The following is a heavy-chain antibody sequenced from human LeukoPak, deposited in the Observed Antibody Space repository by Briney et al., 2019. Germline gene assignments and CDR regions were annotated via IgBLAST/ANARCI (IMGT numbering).Heavy chain of an antibody. CDR2: IYHNGTT. CDR1: GYSISSGYY. CDR3: ARTWFGDSDVYFYYMDI. J-gene: IGHJ6*03. Sequence: PSETLSLTCAVSGYSISSGYYWAWIRQPPGKGLEWIGTIYHNGTTYYKTSLKSRVTISIDTSQNQYSLRLTSVTAADTAVYYCARTWFGDSDVYFYYMDIWGKGTTVIVSS. V-gene: IGHV4-38-2*01. D-gene: IGHD3-10*01.